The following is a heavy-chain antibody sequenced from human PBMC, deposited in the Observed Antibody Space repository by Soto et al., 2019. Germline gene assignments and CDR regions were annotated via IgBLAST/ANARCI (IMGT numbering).Heavy chain of an antibody. Sequence: GASVKVSCKASGYTFTSYGISWVRQAPGQGLEWMGWISAYNGNTNYAQKLQGRVTMTTDTSTSTAYMELRSLRSDDTAVYYCARDAISTSPTDYYYYGMDVWGQGTTVNVSS. V-gene: IGHV1-18*01. CDR2: ISAYNGNT. CDR3: ARDAISTSPTDYYYYGMDV. D-gene: IGHD2-2*01. J-gene: IGHJ6*02. CDR1: GYTFTSYG.